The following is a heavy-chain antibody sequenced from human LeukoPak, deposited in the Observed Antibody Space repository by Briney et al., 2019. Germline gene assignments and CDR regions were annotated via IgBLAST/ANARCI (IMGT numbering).Heavy chain of an antibody. CDR1: GFTFSSYW. Sequence: GGSLRLSCAASGFTFSSYWMHWVRQTPGKGLVWVSRINSDGSSTTYADSVKGRFTISRDNAKNALYLQMNSLRAEDTAVYYCTRVGVPHPAEYFQHWGQGTLVTVSS. J-gene: IGHJ1*01. CDR2: INSDGSST. V-gene: IGHV3-74*01. CDR3: TRVGVPHPAEYFQH. D-gene: IGHD3-16*01.